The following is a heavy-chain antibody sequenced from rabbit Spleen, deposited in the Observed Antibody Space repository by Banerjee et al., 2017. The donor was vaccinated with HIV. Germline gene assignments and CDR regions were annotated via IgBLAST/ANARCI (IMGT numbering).Heavy chain of an antibody. Sequence: QSLEESGGDLVKPGASLTLTCSASGVSFSSNYYMCWVRQAPGKGLEWIGYIDPVFGITYYASWVNGRFSISRENAQNTVFLQMTSLTAADTATYFCARDGAGGSYFALWGQGTLVTVS. CDR1: GVSFSSNYY. CDR2: IDPVFGIT. V-gene: IGHV1S40*01. D-gene: IGHD8-1*01. CDR3: ARDGAGGSYFAL. J-gene: IGHJ3*01.